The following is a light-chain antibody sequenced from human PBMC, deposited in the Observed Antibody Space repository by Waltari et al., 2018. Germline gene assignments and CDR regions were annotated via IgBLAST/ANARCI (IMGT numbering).Light chain of an antibody. CDR1: QNIDQY. CDR2: AAS. V-gene: IGKV1-39*01. CDR3: QQTFTSQYT. J-gene: IGKJ2*01. Sequence: DIRLTQSPASLSASVGDNVTITCRASQNIDQYVTWYQQKPGTAPKLLISAASFLKAGVPSRFSGTGSPSDTEFTLAIAGLQPEDFATYHCQQTFTSQYTFGRGT.